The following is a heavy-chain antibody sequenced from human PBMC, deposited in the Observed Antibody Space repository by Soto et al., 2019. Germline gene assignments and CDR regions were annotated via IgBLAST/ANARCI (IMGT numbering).Heavy chain of an antibody. Sequence: SETLSLTCAVYGXSFSGYYWSWIRQPPGKGLEWIGEINHSGSTNYNPSLKSRVTISVDTSKNQFSLKLSSVTAADTAVYYCARGGGYSTYYYYGMDVWGQGTTVTVSS. CDR3: ARGGGYSTYYYYGMDV. CDR2: INHSGST. D-gene: IGHD2-15*01. CDR1: GXSFSGYY. V-gene: IGHV4-34*01. J-gene: IGHJ6*02.